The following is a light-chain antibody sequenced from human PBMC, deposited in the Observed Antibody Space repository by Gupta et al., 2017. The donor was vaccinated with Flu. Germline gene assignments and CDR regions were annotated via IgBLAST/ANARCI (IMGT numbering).Light chain of an antibody. CDR3: QQYDNLPLS. V-gene: IGKV1-33*01. CDR2: EAS. Sequence: DIRVTQSPPSLSVSVGGRVTITCQASRDIASSLNWYQQKPGKAPKLLIYEASNLERGVPSRFSGRGSGTEFTFTISSLQPEDSATYYCQQYDNLPLSFGGGTKVEI. CDR1: RDIASS. J-gene: IGKJ4*01.